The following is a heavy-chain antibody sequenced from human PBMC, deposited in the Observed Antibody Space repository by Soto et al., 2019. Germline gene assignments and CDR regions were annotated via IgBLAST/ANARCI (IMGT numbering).Heavy chain of an antibody. J-gene: IGHJ4*02. CDR1: GFTFTNYW. CDR2: INAEGTYR. CDR3: ASDFPPAETPGDDFEY. Sequence: EVQLVESGGGVVQPGGSLRLSFAASGFTFTNYWMHWVRQVPGKGLAWVARINAEGTYRRYEDFAKGRFTISRDDGKNTVSLHMNRLSAEDTAVYYCASDFPPAETPGDDFEYWGPGTLVIFST. V-gene: IGHV3-74*01. D-gene: IGHD3-10*01.